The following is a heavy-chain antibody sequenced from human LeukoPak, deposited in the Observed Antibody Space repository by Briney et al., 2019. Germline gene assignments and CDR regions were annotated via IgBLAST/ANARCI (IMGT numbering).Heavy chain of an antibody. V-gene: IGHV1-46*01. D-gene: IGHD3-22*01. CDR1: GYTFTSYY. J-gene: IGHJ6*02. CDR3: AKDNLAQDSSGYYWSGYYCYGMDV. CDR2: INPSGGST. Sequence: ASVKVSCKASGYTFTSYYMHWVRQAPGQGLEWMGIINPSGGSTSYAQKFQGRVTMTRDTSTSTVYMELSSLRAEDTAVYYCAKDNLAQDSSGYYWSGYYCYGMDVWGQGTTVTVSS.